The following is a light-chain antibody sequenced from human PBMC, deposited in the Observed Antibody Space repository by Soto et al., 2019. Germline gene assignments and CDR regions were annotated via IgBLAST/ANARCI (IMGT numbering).Light chain of an antibody. CDR3: QQYNDNWT. Sequence: DIQMTQSPSTLSASVGDRVTITCRASQSISSWLAWYQQKPGKAPKLLIYKASTLQSGVPSRFSGSGSGTEFTLAISSLPHDDSATYYCQQYNDNWTFGQGTKVEIK. CDR2: KAS. CDR1: QSISSW. V-gene: IGKV1-5*03. J-gene: IGKJ1*01.